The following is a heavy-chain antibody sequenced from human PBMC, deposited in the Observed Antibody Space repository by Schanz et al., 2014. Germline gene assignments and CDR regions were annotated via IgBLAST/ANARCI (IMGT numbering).Heavy chain of an antibody. CDR2: ISVYHGHT. CDR1: GYTFNNHG. J-gene: IGHJ6*02. Sequence: QVQLVQSGAEVKKPGASATVSCKASGYTFNNHGISWVRQAPGQGLEWMGWISVYHGHTNYAEKVHGRVTMATDTSTSAAYMELRSLISDDTAVYYSVRDAGWAFGDYHGMDVWGQGTSVTVSS. V-gene: IGHV1-18*01. D-gene: IGHD3-10*01. CDR3: VRDAGWAFGDYHGMDV.